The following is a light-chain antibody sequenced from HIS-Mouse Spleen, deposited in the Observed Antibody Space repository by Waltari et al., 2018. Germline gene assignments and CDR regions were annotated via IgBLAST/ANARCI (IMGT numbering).Light chain of an antibody. CDR3: GTWDSSLSAGV. V-gene: IGLV1-51*01. Sequence: QSVLTQPPSVSAAPGQKVTISCSGSSSNIGNNYVSWYQQLPGTAPKLLIYDNNKRPSGIPDQLSGSQSGTSATLGITGLQTGDEADYYCGTWDSSLSAGVFGGGTKLTVL. J-gene: IGLJ3*02. CDR1: SSNIGNNY. CDR2: DNN.